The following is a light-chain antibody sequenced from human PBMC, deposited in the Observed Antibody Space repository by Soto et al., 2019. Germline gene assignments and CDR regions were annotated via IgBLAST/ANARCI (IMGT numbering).Light chain of an antibody. V-gene: IGKV1-39*01. CDR3: QQTYHMAQT. Sequence: DIQMTQSPSSLSASVGDGVTITCRTSQSISNYLNWYQQKPGKAPKLLIFAASSLQSGVPSRFCGSGSGTEFTLTISGLQPEHFATYYCQQTYHMAQTFGQGTKVEI. J-gene: IGKJ1*01. CDR2: AAS. CDR1: QSISNY.